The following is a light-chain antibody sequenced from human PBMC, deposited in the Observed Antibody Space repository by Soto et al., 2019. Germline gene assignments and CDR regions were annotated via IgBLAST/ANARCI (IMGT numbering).Light chain of an antibody. CDR1: QTVSSSF. CDR3: QQYGTSPRT. J-gene: IGKJ1*01. CDR2: GAS. Sequence: EIVLTQSPGSLSLSPGERATLSCRASQTVSSSFLAWYQQKPGQAPSLLIYGASSRATGIPDRFSGSGSGTDFILTISRLEPEDFAVYYCQQYGTSPRTFGQGTKVDIK. V-gene: IGKV3-20*01.